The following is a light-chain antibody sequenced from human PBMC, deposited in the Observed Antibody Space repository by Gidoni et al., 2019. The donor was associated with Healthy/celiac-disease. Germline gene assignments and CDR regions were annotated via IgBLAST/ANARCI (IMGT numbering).Light chain of an antibody. CDR1: SSNIGAGYD. CDR3: QSYDSSLSGPV. Sequence: SVLTKPPSVSGAPGQRVTISSTGSSSNIGAGYDVPWYQQLPGPAPKLLIYGNSNRPSGVPDRFSGSKSGTSASLAITGLQAEDEADYYCQSYDSSLSGPVFGGGTKLTVL. CDR2: GNS. J-gene: IGLJ3*02. V-gene: IGLV1-40*01.